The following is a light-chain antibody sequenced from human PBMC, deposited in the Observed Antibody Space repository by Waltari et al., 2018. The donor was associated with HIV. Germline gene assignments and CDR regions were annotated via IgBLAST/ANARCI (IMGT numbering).Light chain of an antibody. V-gene: IGLV2-14*01. CDR2: EVF. CDR1: TSDFGLYDF. J-gene: IGLJ2*01. Sequence: QSALTQPASVSGSPGQSITISGTGSTSDFGLYDFISWYQQHPGGVPRVIIYEVFRRPSGVSSRFSGSKSGNTASLTISWLQTEDEADYYCTSFTSNYTVIFGGGTKVTVL. CDR3: TSFTSNYTVI.